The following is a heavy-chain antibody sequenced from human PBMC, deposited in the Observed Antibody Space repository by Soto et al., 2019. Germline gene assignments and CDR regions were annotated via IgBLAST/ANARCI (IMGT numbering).Heavy chain of an antibody. V-gene: IGHV3-33*01. D-gene: IGHD5-12*01. J-gene: IGHJ4*02. Sequence: QVQLVESGGGVVQPGRSLRLSCAASGFTFSSHAMHWVRQAPGKGLEWVAVIWYDGSKKYYADSVKGRFTVARDDSKNNLSLKMNNLRVVHTAVYYCSRDLGESGFVFVYWGQGTLGTVSS. CDR1: GFTFSSHA. CDR2: IWYDGSKK. CDR3: SRDLGESGFVFVY.